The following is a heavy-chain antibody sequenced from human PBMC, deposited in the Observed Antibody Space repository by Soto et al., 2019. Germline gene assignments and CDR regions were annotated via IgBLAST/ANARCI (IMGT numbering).Heavy chain of an antibody. CDR1: GGTFSSYT. V-gene: IGHV1-69*04. J-gene: IGHJ3*02. CDR2: IIPILGIT. Sequence: ASVKVSCKASGGTFSSYTISWVRQAPGQGLEWMGRIIPILGITNYAQKFKGRVTITADKSTSTAYMELSSLRSDDTAVYYCARESPYCDYVDAFDIWGQGTMVTVSS. CDR3: ARESPYCDYVDAFDI. D-gene: IGHD4-17*01.